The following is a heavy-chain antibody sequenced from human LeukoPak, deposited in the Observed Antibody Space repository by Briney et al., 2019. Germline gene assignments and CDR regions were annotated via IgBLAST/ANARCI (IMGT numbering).Heavy chain of an antibody. Sequence: ASVKVTLKGSGYTFTGYYMHGVRQPPGQGVEWVGWINPNTGGTNYAQKFKGRVLMTRDTSISTAYLELSSLKSDDTAVYNCARVGYCSRGVCYNYDYWGQGTQVTVSS. CDR1: GYTFTGYY. D-gene: IGHD2-8*01. V-gene: IGHV1-2*02. CDR3: ARVGYCSRGVCYNYDY. CDR2: INPNTGGT. J-gene: IGHJ4*02.